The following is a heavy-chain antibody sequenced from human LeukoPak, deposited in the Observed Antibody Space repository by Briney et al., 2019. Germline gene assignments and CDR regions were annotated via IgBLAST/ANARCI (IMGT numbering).Heavy chain of an antibody. D-gene: IGHD3-16*01. J-gene: IGHJ4*02. CDR3: ARRWGWYFDY. V-gene: IGHV4-38-2*01. Sequence: ASETLSLTCAVPGYSISSGYYWGWIRQPPGKGLEWIGSIYHSGSTYYNPSLKSRVTISVDTSKNQFSLKLSSVTAADTAVYYCARRWGWYFDYWGQGTLVTVSS. CDR2: IYHSGST. CDR1: GYSISSGYY.